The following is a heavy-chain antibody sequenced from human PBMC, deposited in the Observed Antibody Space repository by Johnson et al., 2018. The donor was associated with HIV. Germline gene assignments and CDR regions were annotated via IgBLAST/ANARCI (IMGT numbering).Heavy chain of an antibody. Sequence: QMQLVESGGGVVQPGRSLRLSCAASGFTFSSYAMHWVRQAPGKGLEWVSVIYSGGSTYYADSVKGRFTISRDNSKNTLYLQMNSLRAEDTAVYYCVRPAAAGRDDAFDIWGQGTMVTVSS. D-gene: IGHD6-13*01. CDR2: IYSGGST. CDR1: GFTFSSYA. CDR3: VRPAAAGRDDAFDI. V-gene: IGHV3-NL1*01. J-gene: IGHJ3*02.